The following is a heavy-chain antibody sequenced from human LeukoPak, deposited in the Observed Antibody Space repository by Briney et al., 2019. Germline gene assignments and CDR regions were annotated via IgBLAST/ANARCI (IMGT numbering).Heavy chain of an antibody. CDR2: IYSGGST. J-gene: IGHJ4*02. Sequence: GGSLRLSCATSGFTVSSNYMSWVRQAPGKGLEWVSVIYSGGSTYSADSVKGRFTISRDNSKNTLYLQMNSLRAEDTAVYYCGTGYSSGWSSYYFDYWGQETLVTVSS. CDR3: GTGYSSGWSSYYFDY. CDR1: GFTVSSNY. D-gene: IGHD6-19*01. V-gene: IGHV3-53*01.